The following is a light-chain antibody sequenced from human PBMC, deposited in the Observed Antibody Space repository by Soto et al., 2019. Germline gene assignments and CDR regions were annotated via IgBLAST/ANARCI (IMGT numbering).Light chain of an antibody. CDR1: SSDVGAFNF. CDR2: NVY. V-gene: IGLV2-14*03. J-gene: IGLJ1*01. CDR3: SSYTVSRTYV. Sequence: QSALTQPASVSGSPGQSITISCTGTSSDVGAFNFVSWHQQHPGKAPKLMIYNVYDRPSGVSYRFSGSKYSNTASLTISGLQGEDEADYYCSSYTVSRTYVFGTGTKLTVL.